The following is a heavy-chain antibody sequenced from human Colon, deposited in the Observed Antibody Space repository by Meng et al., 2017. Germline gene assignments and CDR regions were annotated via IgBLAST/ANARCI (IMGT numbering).Heavy chain of an antibody. CDR2: IDRSGTT. J-gene: IGHJ4*02. D-gene: IGHD3-22*01. Sequence: QVQLRGAGPGLVKPSETLSLTCSVSGYSISTAYYWGWIRQTPGKGLEWIASIDRSGTTYYNPSLESRVTISVDTSKNHFSLRLNSVTAADTAVYFCARTIYSSSVDYWGQGTLVTVSS. CDR1: GYSISTAYY. V-gene: IGHV4-38-2*01. CDR3: ARTIYSSSVDY.